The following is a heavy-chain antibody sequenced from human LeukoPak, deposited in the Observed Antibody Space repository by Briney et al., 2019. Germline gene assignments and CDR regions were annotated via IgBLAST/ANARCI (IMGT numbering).Heavy chain of an antibody. CDR2: ISGSGGST. J-gene: IGHJ4*02. D-gene: IGHD1-26*01. CDR3: AKSQDGGRLFHFDY. Sequence: GGSLRLSCAASGFTFSTYAMSWVRQAPGKGLEWVSVISGSGGSTYSADSVKGRFTISRHNSKNTLYLQMNSLRAEDTGVYFCAKSQDGGRLFHFDYWGQGTLVTVSS. CDR1: GFTFSTYA. V-gene: IGHV3-23*01.